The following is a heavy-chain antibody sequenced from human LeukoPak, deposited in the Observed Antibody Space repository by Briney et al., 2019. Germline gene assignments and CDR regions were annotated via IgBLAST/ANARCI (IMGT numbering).Heavy chain of an antibody. V-gene: IGHV3-30-3*01. CDR3: AKGSGWDYYYGMDV. D-gene: IGHD6-19*01. Sequence: GGSLRLSCAASGFIFGGYAMHWVRQAPGKGLQWLAVISYDGGKTYYADSVEGRFTISRDNSKNTLYLQMNSLRAEDTAVYYCAKGSGWDYYYGMDVWGQGTTVTVSS. CDR1: GFIFGGYA. CDR2: ISYDGGKT. J-gene: IGHJ6*02.